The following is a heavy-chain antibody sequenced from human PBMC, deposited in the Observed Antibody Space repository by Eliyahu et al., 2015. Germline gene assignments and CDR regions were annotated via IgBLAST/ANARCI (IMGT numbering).Heavy chain of an antibody. J-gene: IGHJ4*02. CDR1: GFXXXHYG. D-gene: IGHD6-19*01. CDR3: AKDIGAVAGTPFFEY. V-gene: IGHV3-9*01. CDR2: LSWNSVIV. Sequence: EVQLVESGGGLVHAGASLXXXCTXXGFXXXHYGMYWVRQAPGKGLGRVAGLSWNSVIVDYADSVKGRFTVSRDNAKNFLYLQMDSLRPEDTALYYCAKDIGAVAGTPFFEYWGQGTPVTVSS.